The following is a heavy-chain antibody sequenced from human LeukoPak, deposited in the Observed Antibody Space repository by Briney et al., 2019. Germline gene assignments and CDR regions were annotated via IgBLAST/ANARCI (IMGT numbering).Heavy chain of an antibody. CDR2: IKSKTDGGTT. Sequence: PGGSLRLSYAGSGFIFSTAWMSWVRQAPGKGLGWVGRIKSKTDGGTTDYAAPVKGRFTISRDDSKNTVYLQMNNLKNEDTGVYYCSTDNLDYDYVWGTYREVNYFDYWGQGTLVTVSS. J-gene: IGHJ4*02. V-gene: IGHV3-15*01. CDR3: STDNLDYDYVWGTYREVNYFDY. CDR1: GFIFSTAW. D-gene: IGHD3-16*02.